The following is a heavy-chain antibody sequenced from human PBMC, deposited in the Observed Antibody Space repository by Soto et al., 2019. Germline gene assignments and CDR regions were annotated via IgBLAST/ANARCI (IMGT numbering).Heavy chain of an antibody. J-gene: IGHJ6*02. CDR3: ARWKRGSTLILYFCYCGMDV. Sequence: EVQLLESGGGLVQTGGSLRLSCAASGFTFSSYAMSWVRQAPGKGLEWVSAISGSGGSTYYADSVKGRFTISRDNSKNTLYLQTNSLRAEDTAVYYCARWKRGSTLILYFCYCGMDVWGLGTTVTVSS. V-gene: IGHV3-23*01. D-gene: IGHD5-12*01. CDR1: GFTFSSYA. CDR2: ISGSGGST.